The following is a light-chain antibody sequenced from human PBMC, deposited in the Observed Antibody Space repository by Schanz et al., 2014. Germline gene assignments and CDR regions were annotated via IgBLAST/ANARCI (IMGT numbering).Light chain of an antibody. J-gene: IGKJ2*01. CDR3: QQFNNWPSMYT. V-gene: IGKV3-15*01. Sequence: EIVLTQSPGTLSLSPGERATLSCRASQSISSTYLVWYQQKPGQAPRLLISGAFTRATGIPARFSGSGSGTEFTLTISSLQSEDFAIYYCQQFNNWPSMYTFGRGTRLEIK. CDR2: GAF. CDR1: QSISSTY.